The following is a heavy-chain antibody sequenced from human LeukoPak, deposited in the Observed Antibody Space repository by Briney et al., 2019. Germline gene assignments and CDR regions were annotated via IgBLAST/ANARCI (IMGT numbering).Heavy chain of an antibody. CDR1: GGSMRTSTHY. V-gene: IGHV4-39*01. CDR3: ARPAGYSSGGSCYFYFGF. D-gene: IGHD2-15*01. J-gene: IGHJ4*02. CDR2: IYYTRST. Sequence: SQSLSLTCNVSGGSMRTSTHYSAWIREPPGKGPERVGTIYYTRSTHYNPSVKSRLSISVDTSKNQFSLRLDTVTTAHTAIYYCARPAGYSSGGSCYFYFGFWGQGTLVTVSS.